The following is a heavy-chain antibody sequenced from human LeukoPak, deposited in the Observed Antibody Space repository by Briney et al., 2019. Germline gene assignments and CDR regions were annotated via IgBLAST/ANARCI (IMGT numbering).Heavy chain of an antibody. CDR3: ATSIVGSGSYRDY. CDR1: GGTFSSYA. CDR2: IIPILGIA. J-gene: IGHJ4*02. Sequence: SVKVSCKASGGTFSSYAISWVRQAPGQGLEWMGRIIPILGIANYAQKFQGRVTITADKSTSTAYMELSSLRSEDTAVYYCATSIVGSGSYRDYWGQGTLVTVSS. V-gene: IGHV1-69*04. D-gene: IGHD3-10*01.